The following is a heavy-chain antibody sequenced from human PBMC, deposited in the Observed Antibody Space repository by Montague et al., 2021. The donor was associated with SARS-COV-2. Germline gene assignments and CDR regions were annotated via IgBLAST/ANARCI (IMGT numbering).Heavy chain of an antibody. J-gene: IGHJ4*02. Sequence: TLSLTCSVSGHSIDNNRYYWSWIRQPAGQGLEWIGRVHRNGKTNYNPALKSRVSIVLDTPKNHFSLSLESVTAADTAVYYCARITVITPRYFDSWGQGSLVTVAS. V-gene: IGHV4-61*02. CDR3: ARITVITPRYFDS. CDR2: VHRNGKT. CDR1: GHSIDNNRYY. D-gene: IGHD4-23*01.